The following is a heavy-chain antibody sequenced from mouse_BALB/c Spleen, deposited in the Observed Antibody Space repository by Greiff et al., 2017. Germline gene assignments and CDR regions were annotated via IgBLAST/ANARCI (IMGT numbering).Heavy chain of an antibody. CDR3: ARQDYGNYWYFDV. CDR1: GFTFSSYA. J-gene: IGHJ1*01. D-gene: IGHD2-1*01. CDR2: ISSGGSYT. Sequence: EVNVVESGGGLVKPGGSLKLSCAASGFTFSSYAMSWVRQTPEKRLEWVATISSGGSYTYYPDSVKGRLTISRDNAKNTLYLQMSSLRSEDTAMYYCARQDYGNYWYFDVWGAGTTVTVSS. V-gene: IGHV5-9-3*01.